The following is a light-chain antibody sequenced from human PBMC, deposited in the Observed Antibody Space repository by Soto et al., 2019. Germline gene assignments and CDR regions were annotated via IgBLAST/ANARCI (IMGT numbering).Light chain of an antibody. Sequence: DIQMTQSPSSLSASVGDRVTITCRASQSITNSLNWYQHKPGKAPTLVVYAASSLQSGVPSRFSGSGSGTDFTLTISSLQPEDFATYFCQQGNSMTVTFGPGTKVDIK. J-gene: IGKJ3*01. V-gene: IGKV1-39*01. CDR3: QQGNSMTVT. CDR1: QSITNS. CDR2: AAS.